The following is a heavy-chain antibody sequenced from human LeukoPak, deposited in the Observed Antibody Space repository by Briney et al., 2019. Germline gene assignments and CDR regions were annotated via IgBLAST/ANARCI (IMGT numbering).Heavy chain of an antibody. CDR2: ISHNGVTT. Sequence: GGSLRLSCAVSGFTFSSYAMSWVRQAPGKGLEWVSCISHNGVTTFSSDSVRGRFTISRDNSRNTLYLQMNSLSAEDTASYYCAKESDPGRHYSYLDYRGQGTLVTVSS. CDR1: GFTFSSYA. V-gene: IGHV3-23*01. CDR3: AKESDPGRHYSYLDY. J-gene: IGHJ4*02. D-gene: IGHD2-15*01.